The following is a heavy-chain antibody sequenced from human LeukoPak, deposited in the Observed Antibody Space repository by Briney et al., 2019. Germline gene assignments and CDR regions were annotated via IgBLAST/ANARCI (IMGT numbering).Heavy chain of an antibody. J-gene: IGHJ4*02. CDR1: GFTFSSYA. CDR3: TTDSPPVFNSLYDY. Sequence: GGSLRLSCAASGFTFSSYAMSWVRQAPGKGLEWVSTISGSGAGTDYAAPVKGRFTISRDDSKNTLYLQMNSLKTEDTAVYYCTTDSPPVFNSLYDYWGQGTLVTVSS. V-gene: IGHV3-23*01. CDR2: ISGSGAGT. D-gene: IGHD1-1*01.